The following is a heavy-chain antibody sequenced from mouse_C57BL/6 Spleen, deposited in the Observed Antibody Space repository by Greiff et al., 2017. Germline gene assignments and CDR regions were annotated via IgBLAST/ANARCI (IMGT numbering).Heavy chain of an antibody. CDR3: ARDYYGSSYWYFDV. CDR1: GFNIKNTY. J-gene: IGHJ1*03. CDR2: IDPANGNT. Sequence: EVQLQQSVAELVRPGASVKLSCTASGFNIKNTYMYWVKQRPEQGLEWIGRIDPANGNTKYAPKFQGKATITADTSSNTAYLQLSSLTSEDTAIYYCARDYYGSSYWYFDVWGTGTTVTVSS. V-gene: IGHV14-3*01. D-gene: IGHD1-1*01.